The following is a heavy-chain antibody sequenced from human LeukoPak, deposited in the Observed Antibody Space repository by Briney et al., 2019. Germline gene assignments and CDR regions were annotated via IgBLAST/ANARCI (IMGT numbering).Heavy chain of an antibody. CDR1: GFTFSSYA. V-gene: IGHV3-30-3*01. CDR3: ARDKASGSDFDY. CDR2: ISYVGSNK. Sequence: QPGGSLRLSCAASGFTFSSYAMHWVRQAPGKGLEWVAVISYVGSNKYYADSVKGRFTISRDNSKNTLYLQMNSLRAEDTAVDYCARDKASGSDFDYWGQGTLVTVSS. D-gene: IGHD1-26*01. J-gene: IGHJ4*02.